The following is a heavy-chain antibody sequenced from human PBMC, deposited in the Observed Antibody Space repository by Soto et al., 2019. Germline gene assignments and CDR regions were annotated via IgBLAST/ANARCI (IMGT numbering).Heavy chain of an antibody. CDR3: ARHKTIWIELSGYYNMDV. V-gene: IGHV2-26*01. J-gene: IGHJ6*02. D-gene: IGHD3-3*01. Sequence: GPTLVNPTETLTLTCTVSGFSLSNARMGVSWIRQPPGKALEWLAHIFSNDEKSYSTSLKSRLTISKDTSKSQVVLTMTNMDPVDTAIYYCARHKTIWIELSGYYNMDVWGQGTTVTVSS. CDR1: GFSLSNARMG. CDR2: IFSNDEK.